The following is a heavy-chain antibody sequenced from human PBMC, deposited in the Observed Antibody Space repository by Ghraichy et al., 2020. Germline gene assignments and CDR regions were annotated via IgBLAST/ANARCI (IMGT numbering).Heavy chain of an antibody. CDR1: GGSISSSSYY. D-gene: IGHD2-15*01. J-gene: IGHJ5*02. CDR2: IYYSGST. Sequence: SETLSLTCTVSGGSISSSSYYWGWIRQPPGKGLEWIGSIYYSGSTYYNPSLKSRVTISVDTSKNQFSLKLSSVTAADTAVYYCARLAVANPTYNWFDPWGQGTLVTVSS. V-gene: IGHV4-39*01. CDR3: ARLAVANPTYNWFDP.